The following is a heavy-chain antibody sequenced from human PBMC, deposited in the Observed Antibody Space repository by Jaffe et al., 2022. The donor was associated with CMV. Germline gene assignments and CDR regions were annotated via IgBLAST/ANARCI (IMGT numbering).Heavy chain of an antibody. CDR2: IIPILGIA. CDR1: GGTFSSYA. J-gene: IGHJ5*02. D-gene: IGHD6-13*01. Sequence: QVQLVQSGAEVKKPGSSVKVSCKASGGTFSSYAISWVRQAPGQGLEWMGRIIPILGIANYAQKFQGRVTITADKSTSTAYMELSSLRSEDTAVYYCARGAAAGRGSWFDPWGQGTLVTVSS. V-gene: IGHV1-69*09. CDR3: ARGAAAGRGSWFDP.